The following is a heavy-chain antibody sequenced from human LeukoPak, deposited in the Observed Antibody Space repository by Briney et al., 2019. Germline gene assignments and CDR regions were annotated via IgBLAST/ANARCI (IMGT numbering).Heavy chain of an antibody. J-gene: IGHJ5*02. Sequence: TSVKVSCKASGGTFSSYAISWVRQAPGQGLEWMGRIIPILGIANYAQKFQGRVTITADKSTSTAYMELSSLRSEDTAVYYCATSVVVAARGWVWFDPWGQGTLVTVSS. V-gene: IGHV1-69*04. D-gene: IGHD2-15*01. CDR1: GGTFSSYA. CDR3: ATSVVVAARGWVWFDP. CDR2: IIPILGIA.